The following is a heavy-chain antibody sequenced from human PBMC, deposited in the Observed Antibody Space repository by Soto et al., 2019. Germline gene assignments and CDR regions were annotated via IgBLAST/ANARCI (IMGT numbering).Heavy chain of an antibody. Sequence: PSETLSLTCTVSGGSISSYYWSWIRHPAGKGLEWIGRIYTSGSTNYNPSLKSRVTMSVDTSKNQFSLKLSSVTAADTAVYYCARAYYDILTGYYYYGMDVWGQGTTVTVSS. J-gene: IGHJ6*02. CDR3: ARAYYDILTGYYYYGMDV. CDR2: IYTSGST. CDR1: GGSISSYY. D-gene: IGHD3-9*01. V-gene: IGHV4-4*07.